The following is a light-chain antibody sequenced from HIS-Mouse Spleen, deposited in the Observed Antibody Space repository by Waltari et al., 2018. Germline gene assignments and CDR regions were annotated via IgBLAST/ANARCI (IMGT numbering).Light chain of an antibody. CDR3: YSTDSSGNHRV. J-gene: IGLJ2*01. CDR2: EDS. Sequence: SYELTQPPSVSVSPGQTARITCSGDALPKKYAYWYQQKPGQAPVLGIYEDSKRPSGIPERFSGSSSGTMATLTISGAQVEDEADYYCYSTDSSGNHRVFGGGTKLTVL. V-gene: IGLV3-10*01. CDR1: ALPKKY.